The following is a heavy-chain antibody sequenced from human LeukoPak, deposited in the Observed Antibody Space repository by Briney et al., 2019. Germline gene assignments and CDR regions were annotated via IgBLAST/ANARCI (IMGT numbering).Heavy chain of an antibody. V-gene: IGHV3-11*06. J-gene: IGHJ5*02. Sequence: GGSLTLSCAASGFTFSYHYMRWLRQAPGQGLEWILYISISHHTNSPDSVKGRFTISRDDARNSLFLQMSSLRAEDTADYYCAREHSSVSSESKGYDLWGQGTLVTVSS. CDR3: AREHSSVSSESKGYDL. CDR2: ISISHHT. CDR1: GFTFSYHY. D-gene: IGHD6-19*01.